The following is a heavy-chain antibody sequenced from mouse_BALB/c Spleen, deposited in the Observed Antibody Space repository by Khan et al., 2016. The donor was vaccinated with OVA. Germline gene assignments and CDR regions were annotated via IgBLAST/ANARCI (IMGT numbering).Heavy chain of an antibody. V-gene: IGHV1S56*01. Sequence: VQLQESEPELVKPGASVRISCKASGSTFTSYYIHWVKQRPGQGLEWIGWIYPGNVNTNYNENFNGKATLTADKSSSTAYMLLSSLTSEDSAVYFCTRGDDFGTYAMDYWGQGTSVIVSS. CDR3: TRGDDFGTYAMDY. CDR2: IYPGNVNT. J-gene: IGHJ4*01. CDR1: GSTFTSYY. D-gene: IGHD2-13*01.